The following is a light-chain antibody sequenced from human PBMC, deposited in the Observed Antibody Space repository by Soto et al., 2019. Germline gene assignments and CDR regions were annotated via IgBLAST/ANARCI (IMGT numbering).Light chain of an antibody. CDR1: QSISTW. V-gene: IGKV1-5*01. J-gene: IGKJ1*01. CDR2: DAS. Sequence: TKSPATVSATVGDRVSITCRASQSISTWLAWYQQKPGKAPTLLIFDASSLESGVPSRFSGSGSGTEFTLTIFSLPPDDFATYYCQQYHSYQTFCQGSMVDVK. CDR3: QQYHSYQT.